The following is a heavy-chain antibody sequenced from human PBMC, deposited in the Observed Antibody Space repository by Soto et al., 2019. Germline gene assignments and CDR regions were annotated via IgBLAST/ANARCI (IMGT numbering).Heavy chain of an antibody. V-gene: IGHV4-30-4*01. CDR1: GGSISSGDYY. CDR3: ARTYYDILTGYFWGAFDI. Sequence: SETLSLTCTVSGGSISSGDYYWIWIRQPPGKGLEWIGYIYYSGSTYYNPSLKSRVTISVDTSKNQFSLKLSSVTAADTAVYYCARTYYDILTGYFWGAFDIWGQGTMVTVSS. CDR2: IYYSGST. D-gene: IGHD3-9*01. J-gene: IGHJ3*02.